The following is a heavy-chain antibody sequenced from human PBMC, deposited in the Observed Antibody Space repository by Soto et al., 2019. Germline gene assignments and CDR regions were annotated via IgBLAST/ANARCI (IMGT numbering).Heavy chain of an antibody. D-gene: IGHD6-13*01. CDR2: ISAYNGNT. J-gene: IGHJ5*02. Sequence: QVQLVQSGAEVKKPGASEKVSCKASGYTFTSYGISWVRQSPGQSLEWMGRISAYNGNTNNAQKFQGRVAVTTDTSTSTAYMELMNLRSDDTAVYYCARTSGYSSTDNWFDPWGQGTLVTVSS. CDR1: GYTFTSYG. CDR3: ARTSGYSSTDNWFDP. V-gene: IGHV1-18*01.